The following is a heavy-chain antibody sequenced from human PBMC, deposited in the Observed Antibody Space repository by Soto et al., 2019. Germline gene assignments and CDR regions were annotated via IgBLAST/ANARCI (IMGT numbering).Heavy chain of an antibody. CDR3: ARTTILLSAAANRGAPYNYYGLDV. V-gene: IGHV3-7*03. CDR1: GFTFSNFW. D-gene: IGHD2-2*01. Sequence: PGGSLRLSCAGSGFTFSNFWMSWVRQTPGRGLEWVANIKQDGSGKKYVDSVKGRFTISRDNAKYSLYLQMNSLRAEDTAVYYCARTTILLSAAANRGAPYNYYGLDVWGQGTTVTVSS. CDR2: IKQDGSGK. J-gene: IGHJ6*02.